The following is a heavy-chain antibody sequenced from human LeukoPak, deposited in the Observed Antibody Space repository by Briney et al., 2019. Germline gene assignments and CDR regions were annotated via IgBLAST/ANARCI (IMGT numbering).Heavy chain of an antibody. Sequence: PGGSLRLSCVASGFTFSSYAMSWVRQAPGKGLEWVSAISGSGGSTYYADSVKGRFTISRDNAKNSLYLQMNSLRAEDTAVYYCARFGIRGVIDEFDYWGQGTLVTVSS. CDR3: ARFGIRGVIDEFDY. V-gene: IGHV3-23*01. D-gene: IGHD3-10*01. CDR2: ISGSGGST. CDR1: GFTFSSYA. J-gene: IGHJ4*02.